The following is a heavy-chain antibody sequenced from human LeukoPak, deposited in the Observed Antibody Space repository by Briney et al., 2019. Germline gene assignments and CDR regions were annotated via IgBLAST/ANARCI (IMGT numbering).Heavy chain of an antibody. Sequence: SETLSLTCTVSGGSISSNYWSWIRQPAGKGLEWIGRIYTSGSANYNPSLKSRVTMSVDTSKNQFSLTLSSVTAADTAVYYCARARDYYDSSGYSSWFDPWGQGALVTVSS. CDR2: IYTSGSA. CDR3: ARARDYYDSSGYSSWFDP. CDR1: GGSISSNY. V-gene: IGHV4-4*07. J-gene: IGHJ5*02. D-gene: IGHD3-22*01.